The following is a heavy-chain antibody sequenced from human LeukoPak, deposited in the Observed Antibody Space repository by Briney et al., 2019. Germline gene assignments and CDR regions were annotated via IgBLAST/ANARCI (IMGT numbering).Heavy chain of an antibody. CDR1: GFTFSTYS. CDR2: ISSSSSTI. D-gene: IGHD6-13*01. V-gene: IGHV3-48*01. J-gene: IGHJ6*02. Sequence: GGSLRLSGAASGFTFSTYSMNWVRQAPGKGLEWVSYISSSSSTIYYADSVKGRFTISRDNAKNSLYLQMNSLRAEDTAVYYCARGLSSSWYVPPYYYYYGMDVWGQGTTVTVSS. CDR3: ARGLSSSWYVPPYYYYYGMDV.